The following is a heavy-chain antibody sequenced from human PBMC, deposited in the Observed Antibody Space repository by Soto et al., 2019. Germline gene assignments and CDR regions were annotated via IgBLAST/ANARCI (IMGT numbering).Heavy chain of an antibody. CDR2: IIPILGIG. D-gene: IGHD3-9*01. CDR3: ATELRYFDWLFPNNWFDP. Sequence: QVQLVQSGAEVKKPGSSVKVSCKASGGTFINYTISWVRQAPGQGLEWMGRIIPILGIGNYAQKFQGRVTITADKSTSTAYMELSSLGSEDTAVYYCATELRYFDWLFPNNWFDPWGQGTLVTVSS. J-gene: IGHJ5*02. V-gene: IGHV1-69*02. CDR1: GGTFINYT.